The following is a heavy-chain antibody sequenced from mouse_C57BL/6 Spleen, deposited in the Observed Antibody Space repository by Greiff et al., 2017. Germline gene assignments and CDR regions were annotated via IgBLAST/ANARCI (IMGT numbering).Heavy chain of an antibody. J-gene: IGHJ2*01. D-gene: IGHD2-3*01. V-gene: IGHV1-72*01. CDR1: GYTFTSYW. CDR3: ARADGGYYPLDY. Sequence: VKLKQPGAELVKPGASVKLSCKASGYTFTSYWMHWVKQRPGRGLEWIGWIDPNSGGTKYNEKFKSKATLTVDKPSSTAYMQLSSLTSEDSAVYYCARADGGYYPLDYWGQGTTLTVSS. CDR2: IDPNSGGT.